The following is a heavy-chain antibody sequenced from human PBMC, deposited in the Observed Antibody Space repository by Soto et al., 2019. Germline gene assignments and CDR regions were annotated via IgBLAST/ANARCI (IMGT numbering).Heavy chain of an antibody. D-gene: IGHD6-13*01. CDR1: GGYFSGYY. V-gene: IGHV4-34*01. Sequence: SETLSLTCAVDGGYFSGYYWSWIRQPPGKGLEWIGEINHSGSTNYNPSLKSRVTISVDTSKNQFSLKLSSVTAADTAVYYCARQGSSWTRKGHFDYWGQGTLVTVSS. CDR2: INHSGST. J-gene: IGHJ4*02. CDR3: ARQGSSWTRKGHFDY.